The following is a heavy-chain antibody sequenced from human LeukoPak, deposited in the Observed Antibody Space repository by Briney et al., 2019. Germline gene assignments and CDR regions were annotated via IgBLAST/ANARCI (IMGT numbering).Heavy chain of an antibody. CDR2: INPSGGST. CDR1: GYTLTELS. CDR3: AFPNIVVVPAAPPYYYYYMDV. V-gene: IGHV1-46*01. Sequence: GASVKVSCKVSGYTLTELSMHWVRQAPGQGLEWMGIINPSGGSTSYAQKFQGRVTMTRDTSTSTVYMELSSLRSEDTAVYYCAFPNIVVVPAAPPYYYYYMDVWGKGTTVTVSS. J-gene: IGHJ6*03. D-gene: IGHD2-2*01.